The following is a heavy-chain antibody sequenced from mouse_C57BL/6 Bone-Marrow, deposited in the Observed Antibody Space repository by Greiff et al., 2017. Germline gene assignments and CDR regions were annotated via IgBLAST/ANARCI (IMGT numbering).Heavy chain of an antibody. J-gene: IGHJ3*01. CDR3: ARRELGSFAY. CDR2: ISDGGSYT. V-gene: IGHV5-4*03. CDR1: GFTFSSYA. Sequence: EVNLVESGGGLVKPGGSLKLSCAASGFTFSSYAMSWVRQTPEKRLEWVATISDGGSYTYYPDNVKGRFTISRDNAKNNLYLQMSHLKSEDTAMYYCARRELGSFAYWGQGTLVTVSA. D-gene: IGHD4-1*01.